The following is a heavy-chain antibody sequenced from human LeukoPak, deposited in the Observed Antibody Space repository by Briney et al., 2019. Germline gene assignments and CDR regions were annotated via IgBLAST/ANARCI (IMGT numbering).Heavy chain of an antibody. V-gene: IGHV1-58*01. CDR1: GFTFTSPA. CDR2: IVVGSGNT. J-gene: IGHJ4*02. Sequence: SVKVSCKASGFTFTSPAVQWVRQARGQRLEWIGWIVVGSGNTNYAQKFQERVTITRDMSTSTAYMELSSLRSEDTAVYYCAADSIAAANFDYWGQGTLVTVSS. CDR3: AADSIAAANFDY. D-gene: IGHD6-13*01.